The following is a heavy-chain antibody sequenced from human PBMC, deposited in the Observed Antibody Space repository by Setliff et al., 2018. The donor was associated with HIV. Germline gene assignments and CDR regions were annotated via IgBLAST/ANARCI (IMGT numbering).Heavy chain of an antibody. J-gene: IGHJ6*03. V-gene: IGHV4-59*08. CDR2: IYFSGST. CDR3: ARGPGHDSSGYYYDYYYMDV. Sequence: PSETLSLTCTVSGVSISDYYWSWIRQPPGKGLEWIGYIYFSGSTNYNPSLKSRVTISVDTSKNQFSLKLSSVTAADTAVYYCARGPGHDSSGYYYDYYYMDVWGKGTTVTVSS. D-gene: IGHD3-22*01. CDR1: GVSISDYY.